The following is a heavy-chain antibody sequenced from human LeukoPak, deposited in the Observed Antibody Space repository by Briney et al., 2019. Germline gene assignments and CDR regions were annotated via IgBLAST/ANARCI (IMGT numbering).Heavy chain of an antibody. CDR3: ARDGGGYFFDY. D-gene: IGHD3-16*01. CDR2: ISISSSYI. CDR1: GFTFSSYS. Sequence: GGSLRLSCAASGFTFSSYSMNWVRQAPGKGLEWVSSISISSSYIYYADSVKGRFTISRDNAKNSLYLQMNSLRAEDTAVYYCARDGGGYFFDYWGQGTLVTVSS. J-gene: IGHJ4*02. V-gene: IGHV3-21*01.